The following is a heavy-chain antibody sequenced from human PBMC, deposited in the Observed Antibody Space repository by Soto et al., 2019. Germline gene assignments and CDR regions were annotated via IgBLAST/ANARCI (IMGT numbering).Heavy chain of an antibody. D-gene: IGHD5-18*01. J-gene: IGHJ3*02. CDR2: ISYDGSNK. V-gene: IGHV3-30*18. CDR3: AKPTLPWIQLWLDAFDI. CDR1: GFTFSSYG. Sequence: GGSLRLSCAASGFTFSSYGMHWVRQAPGKGLEWVAVISYDGSNKYYADSVKGRFTISRDNSKNTLYLQMNSLRAEDTAVYYYAKPTLPWIQLWLDAFDIWGQGTMVTVSS.